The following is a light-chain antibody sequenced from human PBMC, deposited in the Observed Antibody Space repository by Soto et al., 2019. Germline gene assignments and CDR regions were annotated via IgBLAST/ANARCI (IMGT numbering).Light chain of an antibody. CDR2: GAS. J-gene: IGKJ1*01. CDR1: QSVSYN. CDR3: QQCNDWPPT. Sequence: ETVMTQSPATLSVSPGERATLSCRASQSVSYNLVWYQQKPGQAPRLLSYGASTRATGIPARFSGSGSGKQFILTISSLQSEDVALYYCQQCNDWPPTFGQGTKVEIK. V-gene: IGKV3-15*01.